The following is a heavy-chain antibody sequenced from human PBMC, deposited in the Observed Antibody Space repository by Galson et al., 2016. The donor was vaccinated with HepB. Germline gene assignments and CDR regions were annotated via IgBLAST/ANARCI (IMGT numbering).Heavy chain of an antibody. V-gene: IGHV3-30-3*01. CDR3: ARDGGVKHCSGGTCRYTYSYFGMDV. CDR1: GFVFSTYA. CDR2: ISYDETNK. J-gene: IGHJ6*02. Sequence: SLRLSCAASGFVFSTYAMHWVRQAPGKGLQWVAVISYDETNKYYADSVKDRFTISRGNSKNTLYLQMNSLRPEDTAVYYCARDGGVKHCSGGTCRYTYSYFGMDVWGQGTTVTVSS. D-gene: IGHD2-15*01.